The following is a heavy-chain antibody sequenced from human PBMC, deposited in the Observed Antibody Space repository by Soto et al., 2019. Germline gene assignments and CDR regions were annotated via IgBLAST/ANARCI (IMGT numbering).Heavy chain of an antibody. Sequence: LRLSCTASGLTFSSYEMKWVRQAPGKGLEWVSYISSSGGMKHYADSVKDRFTISRDNAKNSLYLQMNSVSAEDTAVYYCASEPTGETYYYDSGGYYLWGQGTLVTVSS. CDR2: ISSSGGMK. CDR3: ASEPTGETYYYDSGGYYL. J-gene: IGHJ4*02. D-gene: IGHD3-22*01. V-gene: IGHV3-48*03. CDR1: GLTFSSYE.